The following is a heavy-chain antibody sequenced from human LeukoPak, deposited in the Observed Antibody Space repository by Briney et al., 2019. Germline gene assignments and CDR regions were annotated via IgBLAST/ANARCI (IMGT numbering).Heavy chain of an antibody. CDR3: ARQIRDSSGYYSAYYYGMDV. J-gene: IGHJ6*02. V-gene: IGHV4-34*01. D-gene: IGHD3-22*01. CDR1: GGSFSGYY. CDR2: INHSGST. Sequence: PSETLSLTCAVYGGSFSGYYWSWIRQPPGKGLEWIGEINHSGSTNYNPSLKSRVTISVDTSKNQFSLKLSSVTAADTAVYYCARQIRDSSGYYSAYYYGMDVWGQGTTVTVSS.